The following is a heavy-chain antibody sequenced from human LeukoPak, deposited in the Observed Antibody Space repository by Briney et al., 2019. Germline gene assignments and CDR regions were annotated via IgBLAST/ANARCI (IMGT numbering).Heavy chain of an antibody. Sequence: GGSLRLSCAASGFAFSTYSMNWVSQALGKGLEWVSSISGSSSHIYYADSVKGRFTISRDNAKNSLYLQMYSLRAEDTAIYFCARGFPSGGSWFDPWGQGTLVTVSS. CDR1: GFAFSTYS. CDR2: ISGSSSHI. V-gene: IGHV3-21*01. D-gene: IGHD3-10*01. J-gene: IGHJ5*02. CDR3: ARGFPSGGSWFDP.